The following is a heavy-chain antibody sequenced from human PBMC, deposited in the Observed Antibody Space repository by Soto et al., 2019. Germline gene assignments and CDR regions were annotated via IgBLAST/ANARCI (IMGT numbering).Heavy chain of an antibody. V-gene: IGHV3-23*01. CDR2: IDYSGANT. CDR1: GFTLDNG. D-gene: IGHD2-2*03. CDR3: VSWMSAHFDN. J-gene: IGHJ4*02. Sequence: GGSLRLSCAASGFTLDNGMTWVRQAPGKGLEWISTIDYSGANTHYADSVKGRFTISRDKSRNTVALQMSNLRAEDTALYYCVSWMSAHFDNWGQGTLVTVSS.